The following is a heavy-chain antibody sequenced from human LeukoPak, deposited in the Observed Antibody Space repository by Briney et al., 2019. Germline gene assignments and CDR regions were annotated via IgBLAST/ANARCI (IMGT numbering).Heavy chain of an antibody. J-gene: IGHJ5*02. CDR3: ARVEKKSSSWYGQGLNWFAR. CDR1: GVSFSGYY. Sequence: PSETLSLTCAVYGVSFSGYYWSWLRQPPGKGLEWVGEINHSGSTNYNPSLKSRVTISVDTSKNQFSLKLTSVTAADTAVYYCARVEKKSSSWYGQGLNWFARWGQGTLVTVSS. V-gene: IGHV4-34*01. CDR2: INHSGST. D-gene: IGHD6-13*01.